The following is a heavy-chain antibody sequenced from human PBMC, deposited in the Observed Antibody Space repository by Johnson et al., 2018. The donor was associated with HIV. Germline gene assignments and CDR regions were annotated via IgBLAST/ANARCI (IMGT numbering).Heavy chain of an antibody. V-gene: IGHV3-30*04. CDR3: AKVSSSSTWAHYPFDV. CDR1: GFTFSSYA. CDR2: ISYDGSNK. Sequence: QVQLVESGGGVVQPGRSLRLSCAASGFTFSSYAMHWVRQAPGKGLEWVAVISYDGSNKYHADSVKGRFTISRDNSKNTLYLQINSLRAEDTALYYCAKVSSSSTWAHYPFDVWGQGTMVTVSS. D-gene: IGHD6-6*01. J-gene: IGHJ3*01.